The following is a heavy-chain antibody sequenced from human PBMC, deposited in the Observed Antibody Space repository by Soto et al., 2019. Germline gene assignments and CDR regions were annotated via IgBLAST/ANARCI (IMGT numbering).Heavy chain of an antibody. V-gene: IGHV4-31*03. CDR1: GGSFSSDSFI. Sequence: QVQLQESGPGLVKPSQTLSLTCSVSGGSFSSDSFIWSWVRQFPGKGLEWIGYINYSGTTYYNPSLRSRITMEVDTSKNQFSLNLSSVTAADTAVYYCARDHKWDGMDVWGQGTTVTVSS. CDR2: INYSGTT. J-gene: IGHJ6*02. D-gene: IGHD1-26*01. CDR3: ARDHKWDGMDV.